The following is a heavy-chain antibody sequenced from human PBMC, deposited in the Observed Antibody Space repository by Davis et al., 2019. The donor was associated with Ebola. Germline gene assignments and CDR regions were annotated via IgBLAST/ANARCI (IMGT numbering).Heavy chain of an antibody. V-gene: IGHV3-21*01. Sequence: GESLKISCAASGITFSSYWMSWVRQAPGKGLEWVSSISSGSTYIYYADSVKGRFTISRDNAKNSLYLQMNSLRAEDTAVYYCTKDFDYVNGYWGQGTLVTVSS. J-gene: IGHJ4*02. CDR2: ISSGSTYI. D-gene: IGHD4/OR15-4a*01. CDR1: GITFSSYW. CDR3: TKDFDYVNGY.